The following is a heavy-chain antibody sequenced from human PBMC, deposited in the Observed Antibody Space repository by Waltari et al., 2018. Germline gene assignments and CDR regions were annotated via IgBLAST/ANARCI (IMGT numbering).Heavy chain of an antibody. V-gene: IGHV3-48*03. CDR3: ARFSSPAIPDY. Sequence: EVQLVESGGGLVQPGGSLRLSCAASGFTFSNYEMNWVRQAPGKGLGWVAYISGSGSTIYYADSVNGRYTISRDNAKNSLNLQMNSLRAEDTALYFCARFSSPAIPDYWGQGTLVTVSS. CDR2: ISGSGSTI. CDR1: GFTFSNYE. J-gene: IGHJ4*02.